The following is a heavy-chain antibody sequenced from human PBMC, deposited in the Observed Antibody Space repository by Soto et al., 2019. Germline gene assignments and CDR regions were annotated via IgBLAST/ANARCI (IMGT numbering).Heavy chain of an antibody. Sequence: EVQQLESGGGLVQPGGSLRLSCVVSGFTFGSYAMSWLRQAPEKGPEWVAILGGNGFTTYYADSVKGRFTISGDKSKSTLFLQMNSLRADDTGVYYCAKALRPSLNFFYYMDVWGRGTSVTVSS. J-gene: IGHJ6*03. CDR1: GFTFGSYA. V-gene: IGHV3-23*01. D-gene: IGHD2-2*01. CDR3: AKALRPSLNFFYYMDV. CDR2: LGGNGFTT.